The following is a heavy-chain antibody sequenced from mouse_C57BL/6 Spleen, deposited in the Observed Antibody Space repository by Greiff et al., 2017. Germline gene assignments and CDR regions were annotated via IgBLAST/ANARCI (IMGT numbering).Heavy chain of an antibody. V-gene: IGHV1-82*01. CDR2: IYPGDGDT. J-gene: IGHJ4*01. D-gene: IGHD2-2*01. Sequence: QVQLQQSGPELVKPGASVKISCKASGYAFSSSWMNWVKQRPGKGLEWIGRIYPGDGDTNYNGKFKGKATMTADKSSSPAYMQLSSLTSEDSAVYFCASYGYDGGYAMDYWGQGTSVTVSS. CDR3: ASYGYDGGYAMDY. CDR1: GYAFSSSW.